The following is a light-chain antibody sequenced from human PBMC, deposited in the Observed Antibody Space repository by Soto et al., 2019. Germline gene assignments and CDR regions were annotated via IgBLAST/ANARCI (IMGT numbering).Light chain of an antibody. Sequence: EIVLTQSPATLALSPGERATLSCRARQSVSSYLAWFQQKPGQAPRLLIYGASNRATGIPARFSGSGSGTDFTLTISSLEPEDFALYYCQQRSNWPLTFGGGTKVEIK. CDR3: QQRSNWPLT. J-gene: IGKJ4*01. V-gene: IGKV3-11*01. CDR1: QSVSSY. CDR2: GAS.